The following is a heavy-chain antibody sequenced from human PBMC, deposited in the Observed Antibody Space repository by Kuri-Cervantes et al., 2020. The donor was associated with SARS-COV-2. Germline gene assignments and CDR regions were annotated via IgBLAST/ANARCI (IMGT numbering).Heavy chain of an antibody. V-gene: IGHV1-24*01. Sequence: SVNDSCKVSGYTLTELSMHWVRQAPGKGLEWMGGFDPEDGETIYAQKFQGRVTITADKSTSTAYMELSSLRSEDTAVHYCARDGGLIADAFDIWGQGTMVTVSS. CDR1: GYTLTELS. J-gene: IGHJ3*02. CDR3: ARDGGLIADAFDI. CDR2: FDPEDGET. D-gene: IGHD3-16*01.